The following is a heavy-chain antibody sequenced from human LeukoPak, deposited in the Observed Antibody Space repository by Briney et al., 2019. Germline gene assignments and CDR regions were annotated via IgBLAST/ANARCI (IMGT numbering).Heavy chain of an antibody. CDR1: GGSISGYY. D-gene: IGHD6-19*01. V-gene: IGHV4-59*08. Sequence: SETLSLTCTVSGGSISGYYWSWIRQPPGKGLEWIGYIYHNGGTNYNPSLQSRLTISVDTSKNQFSLKLSSVTAADPAVYYCARHLRAVAGGRYFDYWGQGTQVTVSS. CDR2: IYHNGGT. J-gene: IGHJ4*02. CDR3: ARHLRAVAGGRYFDY.